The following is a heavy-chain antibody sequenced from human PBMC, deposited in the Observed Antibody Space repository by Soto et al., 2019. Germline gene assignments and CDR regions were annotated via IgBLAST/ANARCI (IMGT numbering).Heavy chain of an antibody. CDR1: GLTFSSYS. Sequence: GGSMRLSCAASGLTFSSYSMNWVRQDPGKGLEWVSSISSGSSYIYYADSVKGRFTISRDNAKNSLYLQMNSLRAEDTAVYYCARDNYYDSSGYYLIGNAFDIWGQGTMVTVSS. CDR2: ISSGSSYI. D-gene: IGHD3-22*01. J-gene: IGHJ3*02. V-gene: IGHV3-21*01. CDR3: ARDNYYDSSGYYLIGNAFDI.